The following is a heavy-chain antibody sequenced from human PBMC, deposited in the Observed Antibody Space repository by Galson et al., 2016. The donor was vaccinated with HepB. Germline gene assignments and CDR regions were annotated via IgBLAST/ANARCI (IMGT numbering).Heavy chain of an antibody. CDR2: MNPNSGNT. Sequence: SVKVSCKASGDTFANYDINWVRQVPGQGVEWMGWMNPNSGNTGYAQKFQGRVTMTRNTSISTAYLDLSSLRSEDTAVYYCAKVPHPPYYYGMDVWGQGTTVTVSS. CDR3: AKVPHPPYYYGMDV. CDR1: GDTFANYD. V-gene: IGHV1-8*01. J-gene: IGHJ6*02.